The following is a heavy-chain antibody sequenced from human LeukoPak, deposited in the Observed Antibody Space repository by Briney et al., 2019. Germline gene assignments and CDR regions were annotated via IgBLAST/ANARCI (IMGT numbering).Heavy chain of an antibody. CDR2: ISSSGSTI. J-gene: IGHJ6*03. D-gene: IGHD6-13*01. Sequence: GGSLRLSCAASGFTFSSYEMNWVRQAPGKGLEWVSYISSSGSTIYYADSVKGRFTISRDNAKNSLYLQMNSLRAEDTAVYYCAKNKIAAAGIGPMDVWGKGTTVTVSS. V-gene: IGHV3-48*03. CDR3: AKNKIAAAGIGPMDV. CDR1: GFTFSSYE.